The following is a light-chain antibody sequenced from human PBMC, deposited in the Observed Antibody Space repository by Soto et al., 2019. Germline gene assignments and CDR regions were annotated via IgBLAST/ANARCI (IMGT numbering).Light chain of an antibody. CDR2: GNS. J-gene: IGLJ1*01. Sequence: QSVLTQPPSVSGAPGQRVTISCTGSSSNIGAGYDVHWYQHLPGTVPKLLIYGNSNRPSGVPDRFSGSKSGTSASLAITGLQAEDEADYYGQSYDNSLSGSRVFGPGTKVTVL. V-gene: IGLV1-40*01. CDR1: SSNIGAGYD. CDR3: QSYDNSLSGSRV.